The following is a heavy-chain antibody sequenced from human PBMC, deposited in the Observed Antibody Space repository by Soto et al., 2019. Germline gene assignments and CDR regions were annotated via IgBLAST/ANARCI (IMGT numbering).Heavy chain of an antibody. Sequence: EVQLVESGGGLIQPGGSLRLSCAASGFTVSSNYMSWVRQAPGKGLEWVSVIYSGGSTYYADSVKGRFTISRDNSKNTLYLQMNNLSAEDTAVYYCARSDSSGYRTPDDAFDIWGQGTMVTVSS. CDR1: GFTVSSNY. CDR3: ARSDSSGYRTPDDAFDI. D-gene: IGHD3-22*01. V-gene: IGHV3-53*01. CDR2: IYSGGST. J-gene: IGHJ3*02.